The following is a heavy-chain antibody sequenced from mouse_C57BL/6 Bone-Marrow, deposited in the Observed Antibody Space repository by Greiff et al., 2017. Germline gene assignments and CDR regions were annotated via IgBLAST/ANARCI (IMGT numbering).Heavy chain of an antibody. CDR3: ASDYDGIWFAY. Sequence: VQLQQPGAELVKPGASVKLSCKASGYTFTSYWMHWVKQRPGQGLEWIGMIHPNSGSTNYNEKFKSKATLTVDKSSSTAYMQLSSLTSEDSAVYYCASDYDGIWFAYWGQGTLVTVSA. J-gene: IGHJ3*01. V-gene: IGHV1-64*01. CDR2: IHPNSGST. CDR1: GYTFTSYW. D-gene: IGHD2-4*01.